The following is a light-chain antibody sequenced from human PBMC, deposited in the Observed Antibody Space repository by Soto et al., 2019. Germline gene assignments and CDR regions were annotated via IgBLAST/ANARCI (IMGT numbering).Light chain of an antibody. CDR3: HQRSNWPLT. J-gene: IGKJ4*01. V-gene: IGKV3D-20*02. CDR2: DAS. CDR1: QSVSSSY. Sequence: EIVLTQSPGTLSLSPGERATLSCRASQSVSSSYLAWYQQKPGQTPRLLIYDASNRATGIPARFSGSGSGTDFTLTISSLEPEDFAVYYCHQRSNWPLTCGGGTKVDIK.